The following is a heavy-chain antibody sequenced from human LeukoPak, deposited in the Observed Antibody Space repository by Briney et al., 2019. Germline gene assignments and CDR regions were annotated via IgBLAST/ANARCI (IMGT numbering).Heavy chain of an antibody. CDR1: RFTFSSYT. D-gene: IGHD4-17*01. CDR2: IDPSSTYI. Sequence: GGSLRLSCSASRFTFSSYTMNWVRQAPGKGLEWVSSIDPSSTYIYYADPVKGRFTISRDNAQNSLYLQMNSLRAEDTAVYYCTRGSYGDYEYWGQGTLVTVSS. CDR3: TRGSYGDYEY. V-gene: IGHV3-21*01. J-gene: IGHJ4*02.